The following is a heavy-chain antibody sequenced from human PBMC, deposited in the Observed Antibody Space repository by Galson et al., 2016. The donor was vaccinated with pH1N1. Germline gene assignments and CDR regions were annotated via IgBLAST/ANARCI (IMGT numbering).Heavy chain of an antibody. D-gene: IGHD4-23*01. Sequence: SLRLSCAASGFTFNNYGMHWVRQAPGKGLVWVSRVYTDGGRTGYADSVRGRFTISRDNAKNTLYLQMSSLRAEDTAVYYCARGDYVGYFVDQWGQRTLVAVSS. CDR2: VYTDGGRT. V-gene: IGHV3-74*01. CDR3: ARGDYVGYFVDQ. CDR1: GFTFNNYG. J-gene: IGHJ4*02.